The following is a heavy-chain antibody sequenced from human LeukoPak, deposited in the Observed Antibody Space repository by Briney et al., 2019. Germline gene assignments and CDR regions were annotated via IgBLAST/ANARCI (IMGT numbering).Heavy chain of an antibody. V-gene: IGHV4-34*01. J-gene: IGHJ2*01. Sequence: GSLRLSCAVSGFTFSNYYFNWVRQPPGKGLEWIGEINQRRNTNYNPSLKSRVTISIDTSKNQFSLKLSSVTAADTAVYYCARHGWHAWYFDLWGRGTLVTVSS. D-gene: IGHD6-19*01. CDR3: ARHGWHAWYFDL. CDR1: GFTFSNYY. CDR2: INQRRNT.